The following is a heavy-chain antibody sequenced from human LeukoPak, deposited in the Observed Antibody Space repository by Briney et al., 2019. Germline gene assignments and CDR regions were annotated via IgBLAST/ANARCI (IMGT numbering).Heavy chain of an antibody. CDR2: IIPILGIA. D-gene: IGHD3-9*01. J-gene: IGHJ4*02. CDR3: ARGLHYDILTGLGY. Sequence: ASVKVSCKASGGTFSSYAISRVRQTPGQGLEWMGRIIPILGIANYAQKFQGRVTITADKSTSTAYMELSSLRSEDTAVYYCARGLHYDILTGLGYWGQGTLVTVSS. CDR1: GGTFSSYA. V-gene: IGHV1-69*04.